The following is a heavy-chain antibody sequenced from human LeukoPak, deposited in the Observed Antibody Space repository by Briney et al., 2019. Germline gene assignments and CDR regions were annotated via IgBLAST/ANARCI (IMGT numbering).Heavy chain of an antibody. J-gene: IGHJ4*02. CDR3: ASNAISGYDPSPFDY. Sequence: PGGSLRLSCAASGFTFITYGMHWDRQAPGKGLEWVAVISYDGSNKYYADSVKGRFTISRDNSKNTLYLQMNSLRAEDTAVYYCASNAISGYDPSPFDYWGQGTLVTVSS. CDR1: GFTFITYG. D-gene: IGHD3-16*01. V-gene: IGHV3-30*03. CDR2: ISYDGSNK.